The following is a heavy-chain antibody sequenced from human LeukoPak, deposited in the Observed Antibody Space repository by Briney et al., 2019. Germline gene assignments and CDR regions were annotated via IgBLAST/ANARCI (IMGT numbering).Heavy chain of an antibody. V-gene: IGHV3-23*01. Sequence: PGGALRLSCAVSGFTFSTYAMSWVRQSPGKGLEWVSGISGGGGRRYYADSVKGRFTISRENSNNTLFLQMNSLRVEDTAVYYCAKDKDVYAYGGVDYWGQGTLVTVSS. CDR3: AKDKDVYAYGGVDY. D-gene: IGHD3-10*01. CDR2: ISGGGGRR. CDR1: GFTFSTYA. J-gene: IGHJ4*02.